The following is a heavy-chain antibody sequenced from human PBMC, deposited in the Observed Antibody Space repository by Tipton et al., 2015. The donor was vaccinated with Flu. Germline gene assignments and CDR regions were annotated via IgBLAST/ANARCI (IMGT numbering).Heavy chain of an antibody. Sequence: QSGAEVKKPGSSVKVSCKASGGTFSNFAISWVRQAPGQGLEWMGGIIPIFGTANYAQKFQGRVTITADKSTSTAYMELSRLRSEDTAVYYCASYGSVYFYYYMDVWGKGTTVTVSS. CDR1: GGTFSNFA. CDR2: IIPIFGTA. D-gene: IGHD3-10*01. V-gene: IGHV1-69*06. CDR3: ASYGSVYFYYYMDV. J-gene: IGHJ6*03.